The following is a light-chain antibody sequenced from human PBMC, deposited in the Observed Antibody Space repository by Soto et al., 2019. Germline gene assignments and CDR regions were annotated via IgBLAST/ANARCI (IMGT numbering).Light chain of an antibody. CDR1: QTVSNC. V-gene: IGKV1-39*01. CDR3: QQTYTLPRT. CDR2: TTS. J-gene: IGKJ1*01. Sequence: DIQMTQSPSSLSASVGDRVTMSFGASQTVSNCVNCYPQKPGKVPTLLIFTTSTLHSGVPSRFSGSGSGTEFTLTINGLQPEDFATYYCQQTYTLPRTFAQGTKVAIK.